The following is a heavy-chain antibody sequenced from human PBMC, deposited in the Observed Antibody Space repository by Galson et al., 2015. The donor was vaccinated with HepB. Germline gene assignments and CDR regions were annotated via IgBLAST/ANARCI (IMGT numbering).Heavy chain of an antibody. V-gene: IGHV1-8*01. D-gene: IGHD6-19*01. CDR3: TRLAVAPLWDYYYGMDV. J-gene: IGHJ6*02. CDR2: MNFHSGNA. Sequence: SVKVSCKASGYTFTSYDVNWVRQATGQGLEWMGWMNFHSGNAGYAQKFQGRVTMTRSTSISTAYMELRSLRSEDTAVYYCTRLAVAPLWDYYYGMDVWSQGTTVTVSS. CDR1: GYTFTSYD.